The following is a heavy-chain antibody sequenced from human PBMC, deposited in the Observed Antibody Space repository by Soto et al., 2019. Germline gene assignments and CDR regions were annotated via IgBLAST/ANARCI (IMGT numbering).Heavy chain of an antibody. CDR2: ISYDGNNK. J-gene: IGHJ6*02. D-gene: IGHD2-15*01. V-gene: IGHV3-30*18. CDR1: GFTFSSYG. Sequence: PGGSLRLSCAASGFTFSSYGMHWVRQAPGKGLEWVAVISYDGNNKYYADSVKGRFTISRDNSKNTLYLQMNSLRAEDTAVYYCAKDEVLVVAVARDYEGRDVWGQGTTVTVSS. CDR3: AKDEVLVVAVARDYEGRDV.